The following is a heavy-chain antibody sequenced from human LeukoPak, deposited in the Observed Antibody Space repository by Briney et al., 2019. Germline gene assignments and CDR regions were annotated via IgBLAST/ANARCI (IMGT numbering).Heavy chain of an antibody. CDR3: ARGSSSSSWYPNYYYYGMDV. Sequence: SQTLSLTCAISGDSVSSNSAAWSWIRQSPSRGLEWLGRTYYRSKWYNDYAVSVKSRITINPDTSKNQFSLQLNSVTPEDTAVYYCARGSSSSSWYPNYYYYGMDVWGQGTTVTVSS. J-gene: IGHJ6*02. CDR2: TYYRSKWYN. V-gene: IGHV6-1*01. CDR1: GDSVSSNSAA. D-gene: IGHD6-13*01.